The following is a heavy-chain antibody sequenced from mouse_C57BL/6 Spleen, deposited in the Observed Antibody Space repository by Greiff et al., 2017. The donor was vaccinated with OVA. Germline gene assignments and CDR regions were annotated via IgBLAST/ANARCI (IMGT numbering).Heavy chain of an antibody. CDR1: GYTFTDYE. D-gene: IGHD1-1*01. CDR2: IDPETGGT. CDR3: TRADGSSSDYYAIDY. V-gene: IGHV1-15*01. Sequence: VQLQQSGAELVRPGASVTLSCKASGYTFTDYEMHWVKQTPVHGLEWIGAIDPETGGTAYNQKFKGKAILTADKASSTAYMELRSLTSEDSAVYYCTRADGSSSDYYAIDYWGQGTSVTVSS. J-gene: IGHJ4*01.